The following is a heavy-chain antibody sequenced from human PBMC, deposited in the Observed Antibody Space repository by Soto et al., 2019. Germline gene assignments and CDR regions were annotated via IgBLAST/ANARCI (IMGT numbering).Heavy chain of an antibody. CDR1: GFTFSSYA. CDR3: ARDIRRDGYNFARVGRSYYYYYGMDV. Sequence: GGSLRLSCAASGFTFSSYAMHWVRQAPGKGLEWVAVISYDGSNKYYADSVKGRFTISRDNSKNTLYLQMNSLRAEDTAVYYCARDIRRDGYNFARVGRSYYYYYGMDVWGQGTTVTVSS. D-gene: IGHD5-12*01. J-gene: IGHJ6*02. CDR2: ISYDGSNK. V-gene: IGHV3-30-3*01.